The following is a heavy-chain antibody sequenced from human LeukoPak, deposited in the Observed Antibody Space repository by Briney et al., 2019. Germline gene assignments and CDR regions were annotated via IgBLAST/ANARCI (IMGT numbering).Heavy chain of an antibody. CDR3: ARDAGLRESWFDP. D-gene: IGHD3-16*01. J-gene: IGHJ5*02. CDR1: GYTFTGYY. CDR2: INPNSGGT. Sequence: ASVKVSGKASGYTFTGYYMHWVRQAPGQGLEWMGRINPNSGGTNYAQKFQGRVTMTRDTSISTAYMELSRLRSDDTAVYYCARDAGLRESWFDPWGQGTLVTVSS. V-gene: IGHV1-2*06.